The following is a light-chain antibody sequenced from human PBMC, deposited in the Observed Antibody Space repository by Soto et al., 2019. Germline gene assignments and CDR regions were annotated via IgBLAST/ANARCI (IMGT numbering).Light chain of an antibody. CDR1: QSVSNS. V-gene: IGKV3-15*01. CDR3: RQYGRSLGFA. J-gene: IGKJ4*01. CDR2: GAS. Sequence: EIVLTQPPGTLSLSPGERATLSCRASQSVSNSLAWYQQKTGQAPRLLISGASTRATGIPARFSGSGSGTEFTLIISSLQSEDSAVYTCRQYGRSLGFAFGGGTKVDIK.